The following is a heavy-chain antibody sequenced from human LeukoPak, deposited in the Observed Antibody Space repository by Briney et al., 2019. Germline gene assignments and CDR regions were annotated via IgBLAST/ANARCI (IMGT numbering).Heavy chain of an antibody. CDR3: AREPRGSSGWYDY. V-gene: IGHV4-34*01. D-gene: IGHD6-19*01. CDR1: GGSFSGYY. Sequence: SETLSLTCAVSGGSFSGYYWSWIRQPPGKGLEWIGEINHSGSTNYNPSLKSRVTISVDTSKNQFSLKLSSVTAADTAVYYCAREPRGSSGWYDYWGQGTLVTVSS. CDR2: INHSGST. J-gene: IGHJ4*02.